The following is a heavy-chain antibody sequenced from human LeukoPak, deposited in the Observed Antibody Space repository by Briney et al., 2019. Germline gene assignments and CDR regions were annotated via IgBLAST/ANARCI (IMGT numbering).Heavy chain of an antibody. J-gene: IGHJ4*02. Sequence: SETLSLTCTVSGGSISSGSYYWSWIRQPAGKGLEWIGRIYTSGSTNYNPSLKSQVTISVDTSKNQFSLKLSSVTAADTAVYYCARGVQWPYYFDYWGQGTLVTVSS. D-gene: IGHD6-19*01. CDR1: GGSISSGSYY. CDR2: IYTSGST. V-gene: IGHV4-61*02. CDR3: ARGVQWPYYFDY.